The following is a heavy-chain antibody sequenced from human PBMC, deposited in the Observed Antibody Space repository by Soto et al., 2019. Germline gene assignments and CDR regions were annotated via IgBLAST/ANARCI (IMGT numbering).Heavy chain of an antibody. D-gene: IGHD6-6*01. CDR1: GGSISSGDYY. J-gene: IGHJ5*02. V-gene: IGHV4-30-4*01. CDR2: IYHSGST. CDR3: ARERPDGARLDP. Sequence: PSETPVLTCTVSGGSISSGDYYWSWIRQPPGKGLEWIGYIYHSGSTYYNPSLKSRVTISVDTSKNQFSLKLSSVTAADTAVYYCARERPDGARLDPWGQGPLVTVSS.